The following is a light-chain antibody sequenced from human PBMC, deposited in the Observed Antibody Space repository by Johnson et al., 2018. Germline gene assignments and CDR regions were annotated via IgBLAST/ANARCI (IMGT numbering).Light chain of an antibody. CDR1: SSNIGNNY. CDR2: ENN. V-gene: IGLV1-51*02. J-gene: IGLJ1*01. CDR3: GTWDSSLDAGKF. Sequence: QSVLTQPPSVSAAPGQKVTISCSGSSSNIGNNYVSWYQQLPGTAPKLLIYENNKRPSGIPDRFSGSKSGTSATLGITGLQTGEEADYYCGTWDSSLDAGKFFGTGTKVTV.